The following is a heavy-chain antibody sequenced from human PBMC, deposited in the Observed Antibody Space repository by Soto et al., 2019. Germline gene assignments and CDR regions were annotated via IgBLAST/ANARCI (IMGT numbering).Heavy chain of an antibody. D-gene: IGHD3-22*01. CDR2: IYYSGST. Sequence: NPSETLSLTCAVSGGSISSGGYSWSWIRQPPGKGLEWIGYIYYSGSTNYNPSLKSRVTISVDTSKNQFSLKLSSVTAADTAVYYCTRQNYYDSSGTGAFDIWGQGTMVTVSS. V-gene: IGHV4-61*08. CDR1: GGSISSGGYS. J-gene: IGHJ3*02. CDR3: TRQNYYDSSGTGAFDI.